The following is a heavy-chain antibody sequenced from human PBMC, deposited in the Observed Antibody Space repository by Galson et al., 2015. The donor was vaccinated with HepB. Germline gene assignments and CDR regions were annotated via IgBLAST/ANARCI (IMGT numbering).Heavy chain of an antibody. CDR1: GYTFAGYY. CDR3: ARDANPRTIYYYYYYLDV. Sequence: SVKVSCKASGYTFAGYYLHWVRQASGQGLEWMGWVNPNNGGTNYAQKFQGRVTMTRDTSISTVYMELSRLRSDDTAVYYCARDANPRTIYYYYYYLDVWGKGTTVTVSS. CDR2: VNPNNGGT. V-gene: IGHV1-2*02. J-gene: IGHJ6*03. D-gene: IGHD3-3*01.